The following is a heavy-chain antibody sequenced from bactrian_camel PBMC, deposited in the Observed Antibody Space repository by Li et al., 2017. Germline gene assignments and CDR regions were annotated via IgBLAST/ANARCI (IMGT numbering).Heavy chain of an antibody. D-gene: IGHD2*01. CDR1: AYTYKTHY. Sequence: VQLVESGGGTVQAGGSLRLSCAVSAYTYKTHYMGWFRQAPGKEREAVAVIYPVGDAAHYADSVKGRFFISRDNVNNSVYLQMNSLKPEDTAVYYCATRTISYYFNYWGRGTQVTVS. V-gene: IGHV3S40*01. J-gene: IGHJ4*01. CDR3: ATRTISYYFNY. CDR2: IYPVGDAA.